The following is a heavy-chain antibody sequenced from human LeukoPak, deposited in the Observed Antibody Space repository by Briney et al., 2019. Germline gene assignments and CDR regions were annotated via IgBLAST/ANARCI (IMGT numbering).Heavy chain of an antibody. CDR2: ISSSGGTI. Sequence: WGSLRLSCAASGFTFSSYEMNWVRQAPGKGLEWVSYISSSGGTIYYADSVKGRFTISRDNAKNSLYLQMNSLRAEDTAVYYCARDHGITGTTIYPLWGQGTLVTVSS. V-gene: IGHV3-48*03. D-gene: IGHD1-7*01. CDR3: ARDHGITGTTIYPL. CDR1: GFTFSSYE. J-gene: IGHJ4*02.